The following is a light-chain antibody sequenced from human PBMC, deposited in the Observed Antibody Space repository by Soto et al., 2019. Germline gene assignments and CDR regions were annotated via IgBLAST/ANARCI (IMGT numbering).Light chain of an antibody. Sequence: QSALTQPASVSGSPGQSITISCTGTSSDVGGYNYVSWYQQHPGKAPKLMIYDVSNRPSGVSNRVSGSKSGNTASLTISGLQAEDEADYYCSSYTSSGTLYGLGTGTKVTVL. V-gene: IGLV2-14*01. CDR2: DVS. J-gene: IGLJ1*01. CDR1: SSDVGGYNY. CDR3: SSYTSSGTLYG.